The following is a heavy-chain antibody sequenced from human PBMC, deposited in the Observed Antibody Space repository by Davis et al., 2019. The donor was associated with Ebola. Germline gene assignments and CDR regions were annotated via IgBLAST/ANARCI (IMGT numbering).Heavy chain of an antibody. Sequence: GESLKISCAASGLTFSNAWMSWVRQAPGKRLEWVGRIKSETDGGTADYAAPVKGRFTISRDDSRNTVYLQMNSLKTEDTGLYYCTKGITMVRGVIKEVDYWGQGTLVTVSS. CDR2: IKSETDGGTA. CDR3: TKGITMVRGVIKEVDY. D-gene: IGHD3-10*01. CDR1: GLTFSNAW. J-gene: IGHJ4*02. V-gene: IGHV3-15*01.